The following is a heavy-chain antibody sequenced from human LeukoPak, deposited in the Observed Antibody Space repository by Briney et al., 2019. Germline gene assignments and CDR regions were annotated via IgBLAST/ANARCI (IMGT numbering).Heavy chain of an antibody. J-gene: IGHJ6*02. Sequence: SETLSLTCTVSGGSISSYYWSWTRQPAGKGLEWIGRIYTSGSTNYNPSLKSRVTMSVDTSKNQFSLKLSSVTAADTAVYYCARDIYYDFWSGYSGYYYYGMDVWGQGTTVTVSS. CDR2: IYTSGST. V-gene: IGHV4-4*07. CDR3: ARDIYYDFWSGYSGYYYYGMDV. D-gene: IGHD3-3*01. CDR1: GGSISSYY.